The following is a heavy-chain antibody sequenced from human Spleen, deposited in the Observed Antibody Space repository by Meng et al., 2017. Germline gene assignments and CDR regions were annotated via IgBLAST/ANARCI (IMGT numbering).Heavy chain of an antibody. D-gene: IGHD1-26*01. J-gene: IGHJ4*02. CDR3: ARAQADSGSYYSPIYYFDY. V-gene: IGHV4-34*01. Sequence: QVQLQQWGAGLLKPSETLSLTCAVYGGSFSGYYWSWIRQPPGKGLEWIGEINHSGSTNYNPSLKSRVTISVDTSKNQFSLKLSSVTAADTAVYYCARAQADSGSYYSPIYYFDYWGQGTLVTVSS. CDR1: GGSFSGYY. CDR2: INHSGST.